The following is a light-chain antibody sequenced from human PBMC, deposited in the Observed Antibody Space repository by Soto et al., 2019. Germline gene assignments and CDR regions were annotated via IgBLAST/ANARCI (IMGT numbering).Light chain of an antibody. CDR3: QQYVSSPRVT. CDR1: QSVSSSY. Sequence: EIVLTQSPGTLSLSPGERATLSCRASQSVSSSYLAWYQQKPGQAPRLLIYGASSRATGIPDRFSGSGSGTDFTLTISRLEPEDFAVYYCQQYVSSPRVTCGPGTKVDIK. J-gene: IGKJ3*01. CDR2: GAS. V-gene: IGKV3-20*01.